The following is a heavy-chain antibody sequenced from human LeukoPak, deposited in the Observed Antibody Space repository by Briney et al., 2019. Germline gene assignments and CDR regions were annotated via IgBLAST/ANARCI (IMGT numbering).Heavy chain of an antibody. D-gene: IGHD3-3*01. V-gene: IGHV3-21*01. J-gene: IGHJ6*03. Sequence: GGSLRLSCAASGFTFSSYNMNWVRQAPGKGLEWVSGISASSDNTYYADSVKGRFTISRDNAKNSLYLQMNSLRAEDTAVYYCARDSTYYDFWSGYSNYYYYYMGVWGKGTTVTVSS. CDR1: GFTFSSYN. CDR3: ARDSTYYDFWSGYSNYYYYYMGV. CDR2: ISASSDNT.